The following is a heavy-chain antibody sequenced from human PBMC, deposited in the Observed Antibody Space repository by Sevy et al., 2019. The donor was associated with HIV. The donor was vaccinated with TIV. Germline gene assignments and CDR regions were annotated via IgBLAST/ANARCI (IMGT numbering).Heavy chain of an antibody. CDR3: ARRGNDVTPGPRRGAFDI. V-gene: IGHV3-53*01. CDR1: GFTVSSNY. CDR2: IYSGGST. D-gene: IGHD3-16*01. Sequence: GGSLRLSCAASGFTVSSNYMSWVRQAPGKGLEWVSVIYSGGSTYYADSVKGRFTISRDNSKNTLYLQMNSLRAEDTAVYYCARRGNDVTPGPRRGAFDIWGQGTMVTVSS. J-gene: IGHJ3*02.